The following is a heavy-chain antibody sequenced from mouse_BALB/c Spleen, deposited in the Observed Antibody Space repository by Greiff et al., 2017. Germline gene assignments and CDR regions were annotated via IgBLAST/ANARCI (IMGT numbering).Heavy chain of an antibody. J-gene: IGHJ4*01. CDR2: IYPGNGDT. D-gene: IGHD2-1*01. Sequence: QVQLQQPGAELVKPGASVKMSCKASGYTFTSYNMHWVKQTPGQGLEWIGAIYPGNGDTSYNQKFKGKATLTADKSSSTAYMQLSSLTSEDSAVYYCASGNHAMDYWGQGTSVTVSS. CDR3: ASGNHAMDY. V-gene: IGHV1-12*01. CDR1: GYTFTSYN.